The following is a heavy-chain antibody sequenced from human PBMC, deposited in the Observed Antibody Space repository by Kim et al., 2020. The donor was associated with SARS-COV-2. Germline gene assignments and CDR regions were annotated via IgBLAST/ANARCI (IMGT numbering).Heavy chain of an antibody. D-gene: IGHD1-26*01. J-gene: IGHJ4*02. Sequence: YADAVKGRFTIPRDNAKNTLYLQMNSLRAEDTAVYYCARRAYSGSDYYFDDWGQGTLVTVSS. V-gene: IGHV3-74*01. CDR3: ARRAYSGSDYYFDD.